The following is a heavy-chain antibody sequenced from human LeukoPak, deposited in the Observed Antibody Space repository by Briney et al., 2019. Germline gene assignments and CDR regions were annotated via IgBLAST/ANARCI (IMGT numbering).Heavy chain of an antibody. CDR2: IKQDGSEK. D-gene: IGHD3-22*01. J-gene: IGHJ4*02. CDR1: GGSFSGYY. V-gene: IGHV3-7*01. CDR3: ARDWGTYYYDSSGYYPHY. Sequence: ETLSLTCAVYGGSFSGYYWSWIRQPPGKGLEWVANIKQDGSEKYYVDSVKGRFTISRDNAKNSLYLQMNSLRAEDTAVYYCARDWGTYYYDSSGYYPHYWGQGTLVTVSS.